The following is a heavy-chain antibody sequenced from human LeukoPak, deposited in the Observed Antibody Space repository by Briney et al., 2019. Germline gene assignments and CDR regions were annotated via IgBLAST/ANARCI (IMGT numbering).Heavy chain of an antibody. CDR3: ARDSLVTAAFDI. Sequence: GGSLRLSCAASGFTFSSYAMSWVRQAPGKGLEWVSVIYSGGSTYYADSVKGRFTISRDNSKNTLYLQMNSLRAEDTAVYYCARDSLVTAAFDIWGQGTMVTVSS. J-gene: IGHJ3*02. D-gene: IGHD2-21*02. V-gene: IGHV3-53*01. CDR2: IYSGGST. CDR1: GFTFSSYA.